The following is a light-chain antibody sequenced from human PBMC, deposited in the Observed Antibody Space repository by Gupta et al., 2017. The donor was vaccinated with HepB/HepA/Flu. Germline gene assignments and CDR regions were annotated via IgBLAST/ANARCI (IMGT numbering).Light chain of an antibody. J-gene: IGLJ2*01. CDR2: DVS. CDR1: SSDVGSYHY. CDR3: NSYTSSSTLV. Sequence: QSALTQPASVSGSPGQSITISCTGTSSDVGSYHYVSWYQQHTGKAPKLMIYDVSNRPAGVSNRFSGSKSGNTASLTISGLQAEDEADYYCNSYTSSSTLVFGGGTKLTVL. V-gene: IGLV2-14*01.